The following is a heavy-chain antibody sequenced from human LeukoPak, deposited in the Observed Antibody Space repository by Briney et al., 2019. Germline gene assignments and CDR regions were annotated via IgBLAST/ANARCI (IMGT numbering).Heavy chain of an antibody. CDR2: IRYDGSNK. CDR1: GFTFSSYA. D-gene: IGHD3-9*01. Sequence: PGGSLRLSCAASGFTFSSYAMHWVRQAPGKGLEWVAFIRYDGSNKYYADSVKGRFTISRDNSKNTLYLQMNSLRAEDTAVYYCARAARDLTGYSIYYYYYYMDVWGKGTTVTISS. V-gene: IGHV3-30*02. CDR3: ARAARDLTGYSIYYYYYYMDV. J-gene: IGHJ6*03.